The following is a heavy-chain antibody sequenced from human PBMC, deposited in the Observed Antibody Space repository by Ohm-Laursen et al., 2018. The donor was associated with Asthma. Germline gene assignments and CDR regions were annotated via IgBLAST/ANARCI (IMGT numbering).Heavy chain of an antibody. CDR3: ARWSKICYDTSHCFFDY. J-gene: IGHJ4*02. V-gene: IGHV1-8*01. D-gene: IGHD2-2*01. Sequence: ASVKVSCKASGYTFTSYDINWVRQATGQGLEWMGWMNPNSGNTGYAQKFQGRVTMTRNTSISTAYMELSSLRSEDTAVYYCARWSKICYDTSHCFFDYWGQGTLVTVSS. CDR1: GYTFTSYD. CDR2: MNPNSGNT.